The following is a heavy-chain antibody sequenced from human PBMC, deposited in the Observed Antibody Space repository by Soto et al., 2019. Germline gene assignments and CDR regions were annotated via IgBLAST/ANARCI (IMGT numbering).Heavy chain of an antibody. V-gene: IGHV1-18*01. J-gene: IGHJ4*02. Sequence: QVQLVQSGPEMKKPGASVKVSCKGFGYSFMKYGINWVRQAPGQGLEWVGWISPYSGYTHSAQKFHGRLTLTTDTAASTAYMELRILRSADTALYYCAREASVLIPAAQPSRFASWGQGTLVTVSS. CDR2: ISPYSGYT. D-gene: IGHD2-2*01. CDR3: AREASVLIPAAQPSRFAS. CDR1: GYSFMKYG.